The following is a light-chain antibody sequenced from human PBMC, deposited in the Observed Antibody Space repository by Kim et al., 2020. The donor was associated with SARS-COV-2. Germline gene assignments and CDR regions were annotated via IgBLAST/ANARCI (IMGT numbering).Light chain of an antibody. CDR1: QDVSSF. J-gene: IGKJ2*01. CDR2: AAS. CDR3: QQLSSHPYT. V-gene: IGKV1-9*01. Sequence: SASIGDRVTITCRASQDVSSFLAWYQQKSGKAPRLLIYAASTLQTGVPSRFSGSRSGTDFTLTISSLQSEDFATYFCQQLSSHPYTFGQGTKLEIK.